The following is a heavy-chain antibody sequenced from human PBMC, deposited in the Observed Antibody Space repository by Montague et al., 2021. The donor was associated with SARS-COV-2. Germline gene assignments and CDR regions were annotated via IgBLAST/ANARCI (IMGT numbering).Heavy chain of an antibody. CDR2: TYYRSMWKS. V-gene: IGHV6-1*01. J-gene: IGHJ4*02. D-gene: IGHD6-13*01. Sequence: CAISGDSVSRSSATWNWIRQSPSRGLEWLGRTYYRSMWKSDYARSLKSRIAINPDTSKNQFSLQLSSVTPEDTALYYCVRSIEAAGSYDYWGQGTLVTVSS. CDR3: VRSIEAAGSYDY. CDR1: GDSVSRSSAT.